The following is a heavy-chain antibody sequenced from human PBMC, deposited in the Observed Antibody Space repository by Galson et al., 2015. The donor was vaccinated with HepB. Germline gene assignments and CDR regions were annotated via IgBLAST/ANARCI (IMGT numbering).Heavy chain of an antibody. J-gene: IGHJ1*01. V-gene: IGHV2-5*02. CDR1: GFSFTTPGLG. Sequence: PALVKPTQTLTLTCSFSGFSFTTPGLGVAWIRQPPRGALQWLALIYWDEEARYSPSLESRLSVTKDSSKNQVVLRMTNMDPADTGTYYCAHSGQSYDYDSSAFRYFEPWGQGIQVTVSS. D-gene: IGHD3-22*01. CDR3: AHSGQSYDYDSSAFRYFEP. CDR2: IYWDEEA.